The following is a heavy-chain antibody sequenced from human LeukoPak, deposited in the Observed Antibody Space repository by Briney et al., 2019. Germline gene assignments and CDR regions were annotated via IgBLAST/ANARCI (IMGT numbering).Heavy chain of an antibody. D-gene: IGHD2/OR15-2a*01. CDR3: ATTSPRYSTTLYYPPDY. CDR2: ISPATTNA. Sequence: GGSLRLSCAPSGFTLTRYAMSWVRHAPGKGLEWVSSISPATTNAYYADSVQGRFTISRDYSKNTLYLQMNSLRVEDTAVYYCATTSPRYSTTLYYPPDYWGQGTLVTVSS. V-gene: IGHV3-23*01. J-gene: IGHJ4*02. CDR1: GFTLTRYA.